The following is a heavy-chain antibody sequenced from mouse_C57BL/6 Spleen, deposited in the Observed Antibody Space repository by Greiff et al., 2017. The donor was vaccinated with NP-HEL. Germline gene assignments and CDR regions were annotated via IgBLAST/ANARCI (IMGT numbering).Heavy chain of an antibody. V-gene: IGHV1-50*01. Sequence: QVQLQQPGAELVKPGASVKLSCKASGYTFTSYWMQWVKQRPGQGLEWIGEIDPSDSYTNYNQKFKGKATLTVDTSSSTAYMQLSSLTSEDSAVYYCARYPKRGRGAMDYWGQGTSVTVSS. CDR2: IDPSDSYT. J-gene: IGHJ4*01. CDR1: GYTFTSYW. CDR3: ARYPKRGRGAMDY. D-gene: IGHD4-1*01.